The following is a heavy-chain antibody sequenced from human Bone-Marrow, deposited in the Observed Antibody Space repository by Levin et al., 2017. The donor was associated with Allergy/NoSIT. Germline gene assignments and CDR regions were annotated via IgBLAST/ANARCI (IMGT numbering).Heavy chain of an antibody. V-gene: IGHV4-59*01. CDR3: ARVGRDGYNYWPYYFDY. Sequence: PSETLSLTCTVSGGSISSYYWSWIRQPPGKGLEWIGYIYYSGSTNYNPSLKSRVTISVDTSKNQFSLKLSSVTAADTAVYYCARVGRDGYNYWPYYFDYWGQGTLVTVSS. J-gene: IGHJ4*02. CDR1: GGSISSYY. CDR2: IYYSGST. D-gene: IGHD5-24*01.